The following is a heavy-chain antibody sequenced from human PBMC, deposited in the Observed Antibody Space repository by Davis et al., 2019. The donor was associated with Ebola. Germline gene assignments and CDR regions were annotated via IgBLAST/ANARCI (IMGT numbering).Heavy chain of an antibody. CDR3: ARGRGSYYFDY. J-gene: IGHJ4*02. D-gene: IGHD1-26*01. Sequence: GESLKISCAASGFTFSNYWMSWVRQAPGEGLEWLANIKPDGSEKGYLDSVRGRLTISRDNAKNSLFLQVNSLRAEDTAVYYCARGRGSYYFDYWGQGTLVTVSS. CDR2: IKPDGSEK. CDR1: GFTFSNYW. V-gene: IGHV3-7*03.